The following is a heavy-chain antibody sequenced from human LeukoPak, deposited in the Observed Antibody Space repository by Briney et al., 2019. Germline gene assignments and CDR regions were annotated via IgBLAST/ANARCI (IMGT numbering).Heavy chain of an antibody. V-gene: IGHV3-48*03. Sequence: GGSLTLSCAASGLTFSRYEVNWVRHAREKGLEWVSYISCSGWTIYYAHSVKSRFTSSRDNAKNSLYLQMNSLRAEDTAVYYGARDSGSSPGLGFGELLYTYYYGMDVWGQGTTVTVSS. J-gene: IGHJ6*02. CDR1: GLTFSRYE. CDR2: ISCSGWTI. D-gene: IGHD3-10*01. CDR3: ARDSGSSPGLGFGELLYTYYYGMDV.